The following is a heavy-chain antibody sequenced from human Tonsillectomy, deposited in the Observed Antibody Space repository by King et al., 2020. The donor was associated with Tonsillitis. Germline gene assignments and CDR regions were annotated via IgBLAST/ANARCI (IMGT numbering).Heavy chain of an antibody. CDR1: GFTFSNAW. J-gene: IGHJ6*03. V-gene: IGHV3-15*01. Sequence: VQLVESGGGLVKPGGSLRLSCAASGFTFSNAWMSWVRQAPGKGLEWVGRIKSKTDGGTTDYAAPVKGRFTISRDDSKNTLYLQMNSLKTEDTAVYNCTTGIYDFWSGGYMDVWGKGTTVTVSS. CDR3: TTGIYDFWSGGYMDV. D-gene: IGHD3-3*01. CDR2: IKSKTDGGTT.